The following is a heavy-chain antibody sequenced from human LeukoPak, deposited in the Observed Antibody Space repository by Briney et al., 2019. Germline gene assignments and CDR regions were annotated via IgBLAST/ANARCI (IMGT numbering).Heavy chain of an antibody. V-gene: IGHV3-72*01. D-gene: IGHD3-9*01. CDR1: GFTFDEYA. Sequence: GRSLRLSCAASGFTFDEYAMHWVRQAPGKGLEWVGRTRNKANSYTTEYAASVKGRFTISRDDAKESLYLQMNSLKTDDTAVYYCAREMGATYYDILTGYYNWFDPWGQGTLVTVSS. CDR2: TRNKANSYTT. CDR3: AREMGATYYDILTGYYNWFDP. J-gene: IGHJ5*02.